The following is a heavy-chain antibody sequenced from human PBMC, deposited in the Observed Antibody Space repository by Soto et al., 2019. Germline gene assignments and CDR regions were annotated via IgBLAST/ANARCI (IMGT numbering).Heavy chain of an antibody. CDR1: GDSMSSGRYY. CDR3: VRGTDRYMCAF. V-gene: IGHV4-31*01. D-gene: IGHD2-21*02. J-gene: IGHJ4*02. Sequence: QVQLQESGPGLVKTSQTLSLTCTVSGDSMSSGRYYWSWIRQHPGKGLEWIGHVHPSGRIYYNPSLNNLLTLPVDTSTNQVSLQLSSVAVAATAVYYCVRGTDRYMCAFWGQGTQVTVAS. CDR2: VHPSGRI.